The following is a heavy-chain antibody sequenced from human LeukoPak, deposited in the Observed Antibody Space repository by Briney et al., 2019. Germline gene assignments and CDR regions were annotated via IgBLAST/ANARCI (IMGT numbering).Heavy chain of an antibody. CDR1: GFTFSSYA. Sequence: GALRLSCAASGFTFSSYAMSWVRQAPGKGVEWGSAISGSGGSTYYADSVQARFPISRDNSKNPLYLQMNSLRAEDTAVYYCAKGQHYYYYGMDLWGQGTTVTVSS. CDR2: ISGSGGST. CDR3: AKGQHYYYYGMDL. V-gene: IGHV3-23*01. J-gene: IGHJ6*02.